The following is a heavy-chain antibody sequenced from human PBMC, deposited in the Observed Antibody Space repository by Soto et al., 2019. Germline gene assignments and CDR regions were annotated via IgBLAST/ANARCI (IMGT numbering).Heavy chain of an antibody. CDR3: ASMATYYYGSGTQGWFDP. D-gene: IGHD3-10*01. CDR1: GYTFTSYG. CDR2: ISAYNGNT. J-gene: IGHJ5*02. V-gene: IGHV1-18*01. Sequence: ASVKVSCKASGYTFTSYGISWVRQAPGQGLEWMGWISAYNGNTNYAHKLQGRVTMTTDTSTSTAYMELRSLRSDDTAVYYCASMATYYYGSGTQGWFDPWGQGTLVTVSS.